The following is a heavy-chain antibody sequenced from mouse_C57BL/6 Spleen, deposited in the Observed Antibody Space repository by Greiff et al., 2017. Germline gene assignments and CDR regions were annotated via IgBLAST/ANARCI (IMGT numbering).Heavy chain of an antibody. CDR2: IDPSDSYT. D-gene: IGHD1-1*01. CDR1: GYTFTSYW. Sequence: QVQLQQSVAELVMPGASVTLSCKASGYTFTSYWMHWVKQRPGQGLEWIGEIDPSDSYTNYNQKFKGKSPLTVDKSSSTAYMQLSSLTSEDSADYDCARSDCSSLFAYWGQGTLVTVSA. CDR3: ARSDCSSLFAY. V-gene: IGHV1-69*01. J-gene: IGHJ3*01.